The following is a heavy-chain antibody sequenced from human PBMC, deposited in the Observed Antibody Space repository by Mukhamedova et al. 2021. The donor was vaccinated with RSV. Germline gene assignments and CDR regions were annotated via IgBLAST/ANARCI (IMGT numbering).Heavy chain of an antibody. V-gene: IGHV1-69*10. CDR2: IIPILGIA. D-gene: IGHD3-10*01. J-gene: IGHJ4*02. CDR3: ATITMVRGVIKGYFDY. Sequence: MGGIIPILGIANYAQKFQGRVTITADESTSTAYMELSSLRSEDTAVSYCATITMVRGVIKGYFDYWGQGTLVTVSS.